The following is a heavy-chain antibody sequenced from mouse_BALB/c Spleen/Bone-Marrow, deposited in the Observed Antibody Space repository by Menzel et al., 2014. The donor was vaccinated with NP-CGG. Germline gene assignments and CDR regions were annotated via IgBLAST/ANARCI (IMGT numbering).Heavy chain of an antibody. CDR3: ARDYDGYAMDY. CDR2: IYPGDGST. CDR1: GYTFTSYF. D-gene: IGHD2-4*01. J-gene: IGHJ4*01. Sequence: VQLQQSGPELVKPGASVKMSCKASGYTFTSYFIHWVKQRPGQGLEWIGWIYPGDGSTKYNEKFKGKTTLTADKSSSTAYMLLRSLTSEDSAIYFCARDYDGYAMDYWGQGTSVTVSS. V-gene: IGHV1S56*01.